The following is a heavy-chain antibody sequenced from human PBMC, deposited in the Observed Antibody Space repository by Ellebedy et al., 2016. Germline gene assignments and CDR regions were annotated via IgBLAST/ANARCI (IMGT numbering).Heavy chain of an antibody. CDR3: VKDAVTGNGRWDWLDP. Sequence: GGSLRLSCAASGLTFSHYAMTWVRKAPGKGLEWVSSILNTGGSTVYADSVKGRFTVSRDNSRNTLYLQMNSLRAEDSAIYYCVKDAVTGNGRWDWLDPWGQGTLVTVSS. CDR1: GLTFSHYA. D-gene: IGHD1-20*01. V-gene: IGHV3-23*01. J-gene: IGHJ5*02. CDR2: ILNTGGST.